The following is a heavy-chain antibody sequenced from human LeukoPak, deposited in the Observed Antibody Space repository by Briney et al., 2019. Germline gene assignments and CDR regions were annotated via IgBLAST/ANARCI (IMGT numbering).Heavy chain of an antibody. CDR3: VTSTGYFSTWGAFDI. V-gene: IGHV1-2*02. CDR1: GFTFTAFY. D-gene: IGHD2-15*01. Sequence: ASVKVFCKASGFTFTAFYMHWVRQAPGQGLEWMAWINLNSGYTNYAQKFQGRVTMTRDTSMSTAYMDLTSLRSDDTAVYYCVTSTGYFSTWGAFDIWAKAQWSPSLQ. J-gene: IGHJ3*02. CDR2: INLNSGYT.